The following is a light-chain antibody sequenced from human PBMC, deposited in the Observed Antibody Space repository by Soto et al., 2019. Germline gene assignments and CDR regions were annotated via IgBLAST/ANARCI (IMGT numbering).Light chain of an antibody. J-gene: IGLJ2*01. CDR1: SSNIGTGYD. CDR2: GNN. V-gene: IGLV1-40*01. Sequence: QLVLTQPPSVSGAPGQRVTISCTGSSSNIGTGYDVNWYQQLPGTAPKLLIYGNNNRPSGVPDRFSGSRSGTSASLAITGLRAEDEADYYCQSYDISLSGVVFGGGTKLTVL. CDR3: QSYDISLSGVV.